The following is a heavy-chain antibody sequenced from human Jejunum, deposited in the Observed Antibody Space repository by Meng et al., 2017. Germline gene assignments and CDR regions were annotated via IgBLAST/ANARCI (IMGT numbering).Heavy chain of an antibody. CDR3: ARNGAYSADH. CDR2: IHHGGDT. CDR1: GASISRGYW. V-gene: IGHV4-4*02. D-gene: IGHD2-15*01. J-gene: IGHJ4*02. Sequence: GQLPGSGPGLVEPSGTLSLPCAVSGASISRGYWWSWVRQPPGKGLEWIGEIHHGGDTNYNPSLKSRVTISVDKSNNQYSLRLTSVTAADTAMYYCARNGAYSADHWGQGTLVTVSS.